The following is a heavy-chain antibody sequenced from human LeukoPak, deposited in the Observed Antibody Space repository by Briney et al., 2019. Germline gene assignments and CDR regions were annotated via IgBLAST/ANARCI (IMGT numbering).Heavy chain of an antibody. CDR3: ARETVVPVGFAY. CDR2: INHSGST. D-gene: IGHD2-15*01. CDR1: GGSFSGYY. V-gene: IGHV4-34*01. J-gene: IGHJ4*02. Sequence: SETLSLTCAVYGGSFSGYYWSWIRQPPGKGLEWIGEINHSGSTNYNPSLKSRVTISVDTSKNQFSLKLSSVTAADTAVYYCARETVVPVGFAYWGQGTLVTVSS.